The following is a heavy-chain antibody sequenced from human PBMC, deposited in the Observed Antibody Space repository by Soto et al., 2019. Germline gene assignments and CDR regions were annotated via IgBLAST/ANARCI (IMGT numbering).Heavy chain of an antibody. D-gene: IGHD3-10*01. Sequence: KTSETLSLTCAVSGYSISGGYYWGWIRQPPGKGLEWIGSIYHSGSTYYNPSLKSRVTISVDTSKNQFSLKLSSVTAADTAVYYCASLWFGEQRNYYYYGMDVWGQGTTVTVSS. V-gene: IGHV4-38-2*01. J-gene: IGHJ6*02. CDR2: IYHSGST. CDR1: GYSISGGYY. CDR3: ASLWFGEQRNYYYYGMDV.